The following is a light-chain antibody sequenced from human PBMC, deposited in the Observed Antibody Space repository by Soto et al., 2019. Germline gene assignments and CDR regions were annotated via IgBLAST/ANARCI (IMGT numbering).Light chain of an antibody. V-gene: IGKV3-20*01. Sequence: EIVMTQSPATLSVSPGERDTLSCRASQSVSSRLAWYKQKLGQAPRLLIYGTSSRATGIPDRVSGSGSGTDFTLTISRLEPEDFAVYYGQQYGRSSWTFGQGTKVDIK. CDR3: QQYGRSSWT. CDR1: QSVSSR. J-gene: IGKJ1*01. CDR2: GTS.